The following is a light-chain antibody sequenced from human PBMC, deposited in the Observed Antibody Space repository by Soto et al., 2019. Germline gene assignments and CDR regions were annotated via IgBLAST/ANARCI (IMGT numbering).Light chain of an antibody. J-gene: IGKJ2*01. CDR3: HQYYNWPAYT. V-gene: IGKV3-15*01. Sequence: IVMTQSPVTLSVSPGERVTLSCRASQTVRTNLAWFQQKPGQTPRLLIFGASTRATGIPTRFTGSGSETKFTLTIVSLQSEDLAVYYCHQYYNWPAYTFGQGTKLEI. CDR1: QTVRTN. CDR2: GAS.